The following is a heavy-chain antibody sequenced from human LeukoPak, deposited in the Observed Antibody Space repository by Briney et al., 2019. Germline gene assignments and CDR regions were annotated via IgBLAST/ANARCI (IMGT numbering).Heavy chain of an antibody. CDR2: IYYSGST. V-gene: IGHV4-39*07. J-gene: IGHJ5*02. D-gene: IGHD2-2*01. CDR3: ARDGGGIYCSSTSCYLNWFDP. Sequence: SETLSLTCTISGGSISSSSYYWGWIRQPPGKGLEWIGSIYYSGSTYYNPSLKSRVTISVDTSKNQFSLKLSSVTAADTAVYYCARDGGGIYCSSTSCYLNWFDPWGQEPWSPSPQ. CDR1: GGSISSSSYY.